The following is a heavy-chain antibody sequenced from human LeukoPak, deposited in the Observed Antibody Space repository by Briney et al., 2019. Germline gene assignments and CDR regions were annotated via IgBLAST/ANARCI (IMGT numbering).Heavy chain of an antibody. CDR3: ARAGLTGYYNSFDY. D-gene: IGHD3-9*01. CDR1: GYTFTSYG. CDR2: ICAYNGNT. V-gene: IGHV1-18*01. Sequence: ASVKVSCKASGYTFTSYGISWVRQAPGQGLEWMGCICAYNGNTNYAQKLQGRVTMTTVTSTSTAYMELRSLRSDDTAVYYCARAGLTGYYNSFDYWGQGTLVTVSS. J-gene: IGHJ4*02.